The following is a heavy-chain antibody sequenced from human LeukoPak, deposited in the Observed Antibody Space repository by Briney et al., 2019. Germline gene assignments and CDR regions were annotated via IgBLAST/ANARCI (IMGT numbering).Heavy chain of an antibody. CDR2: INQSGNT. J-gene: IGHJ5*02. CDR1: NGSFNGYY. D-gene: IGHD2-15*01. V-gene: IGHV4-34*01. CDR3: AAMGVVVVPSRGVYWFDP. Sequence: SETLSLTCGVYNGSFNGYYWFWIRQPPGKGLEWIGEINQSGNTNYNPSLGSRVTMSLDTSKNQFSLRLNSMTAADTAIYFCAAMGVVVVPSRGVYWFDPWGQGTLVTVSS.